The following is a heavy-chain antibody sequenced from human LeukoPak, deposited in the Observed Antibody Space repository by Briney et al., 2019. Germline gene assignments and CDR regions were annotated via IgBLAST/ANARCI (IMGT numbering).Heavy chain of an antibody. D-gene: IGHD5-18*01. Sequence: GGSLRLSCAASGFTFSSYWMSWVRQAPGKGLEWVANIKQGGSEKYYVASVKGRFTISRDNAKNSLYLQMNSLRAEDTAVYYCARDVEYSYGYEYYYYGMDVWGQGTTVTVSS. CDR2: IKQGGSEK. CDR1: GFTFSSYW. J-gene: IGHJ6*02. V-gene: IGHV3-7*01. CDR3: ARDVEYSYGYEYYYYGMDV.